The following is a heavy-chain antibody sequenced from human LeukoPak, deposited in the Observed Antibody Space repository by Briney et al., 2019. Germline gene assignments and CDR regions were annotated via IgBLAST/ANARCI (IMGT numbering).Heavy chain of an antibody. CDR2: INQDGSEK. Sequence: GGSLRLSCAASGFTFTTYWMSWVRQAPGKVLERVANINQDGSEKYYVDSVKGRFTISRDNAKNSLYLQMNSLRAEDTAVYYCAKIGTHSTDYDILTGSLEIDPWGQGTLVTVSS. CDR3: AKIGTHSTDYDILTGSLEIDP. J-gene: IGHJ5*02. CDR1: GFTFTTYW. D-gene: IGHD3-9*01. V-gene: IGHV3-7*03.